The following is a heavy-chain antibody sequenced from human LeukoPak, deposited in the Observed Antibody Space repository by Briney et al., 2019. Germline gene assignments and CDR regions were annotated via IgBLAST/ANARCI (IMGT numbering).Heavy chain of an antibody. V-gene: IGHV1-69*05. J-gene: IGHJ4*02. CDR2: IIPIFGTA. CDR3: ARGVVVPAAMGADY. Sequence: SVEVSCKASGGTFSSYAISWVRQAPGQGLEWMGGIIPIFGTANYAQKFQGRVTITTDESTSTAYMELSSLRSEDTAVYYCARGVVVPAAMGADYWGQGTLVTVSS. D-gene: IGHD2-2*01. CDR1: GGTFSSYA.